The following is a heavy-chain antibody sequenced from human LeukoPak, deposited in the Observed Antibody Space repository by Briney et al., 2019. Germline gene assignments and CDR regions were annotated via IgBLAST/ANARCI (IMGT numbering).Heavy chain of an antibody. CDR1: GFTISSIF. Sequence: GGSLRLSCAASGFTISSIFMSWVRQAPGKGLEWVSIIYSGGGTYYADSVKGRFTISRDTSKNTLYFQMNSLRAEDTAVYYCARVLLPLYGMDVWGQGTTVTVSS. CDR3: ARVLLPLYGMDV. D-gene: IGHD3-22*01. V-gene: IGHV3-66*01. J-gene: IGHJ6*02. CDR2: IYSGGGT.